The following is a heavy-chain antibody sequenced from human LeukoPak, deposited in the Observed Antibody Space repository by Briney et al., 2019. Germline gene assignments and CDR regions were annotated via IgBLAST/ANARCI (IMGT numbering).Heavy chain of an antibody. V-gene: IGHV3-23*01. CDR3: ARVNYGSGRAFDY. CDR2: ISGSGGST. D-gene: IGHD3-10*01. CDR1: GFTFSSYG. Sequence: GGSLRLSCAASGFTFSSYGMSWVRQAPGKGLEWVSAISGSGGSTYYADSVKGRFTISRDNSKNTLYLQMNSLRAEDTAVYYCARVNYGSGRAFDYWGQGTLVTVSS. J-gene: IGHJ4*02.